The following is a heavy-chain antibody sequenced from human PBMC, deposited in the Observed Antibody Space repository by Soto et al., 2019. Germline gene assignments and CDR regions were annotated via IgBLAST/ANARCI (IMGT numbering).Heavy chain of an antibody. CDR1: GGTFSSYA. CDR2: IIPIFGTA. Sequence: GASVKVSCKASGGTFSSYAISWVRQAPGQGLEWMGGIIPIFGTANYAQKFQGRVTITADESTSTAYMELSSLRSEDTAVYYCARSRVTMIVVVEWYNWFDPWGQGTLVTVSS. CDR3: ARSRVTMIVVVEWYNWFDP. J-gene: IGHJ5*02. V-gene: IGHV1-69*13. D-gene: IGHD3-22*01.